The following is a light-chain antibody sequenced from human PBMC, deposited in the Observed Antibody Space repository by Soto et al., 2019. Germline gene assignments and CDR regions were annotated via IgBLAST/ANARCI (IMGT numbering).Light chain of an antibody. V-gene: IGKV3-20*01. CDR2: GAS. CDR1: QSVSSNY. CDR3: QQYGSSKT. Sequence: ENVLTQSPGTLSLSPGERATLSCRASQSVSSNYLAWYQQKPGQAPRLLIFGASGRATGIPDRFSGSGSGTDFTLTISRLEPEDSAVYYCQQYGSSKTFGQGTKVEIK. J-gene: IGKJ1*01.